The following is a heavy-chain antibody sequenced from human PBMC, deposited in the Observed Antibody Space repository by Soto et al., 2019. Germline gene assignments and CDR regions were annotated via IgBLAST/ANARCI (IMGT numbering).Heavy chain of an antibody. CDR2: ISYDGSSK. D-gene: IGHD1-26*01. V-gene: IGHV3-30*18. Sequence: SLRLSCAASGFTFSSYGMHWVRQAPGKGLEWVAVISYDGSSKYYADSVKGRFTISRDNSKNTLYLQMSSLRTEDTAVYSCAKDTSRVGSTRGPFDCWGQGTLVTVSS. CDR3: AKDTSRVGSTRGPFDC. J-gene: IGHJ4*02. CDR1: GFTFSSYG.